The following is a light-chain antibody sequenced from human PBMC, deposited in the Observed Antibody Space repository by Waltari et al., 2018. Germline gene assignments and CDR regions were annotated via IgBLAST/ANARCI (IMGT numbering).Light chain of an antibody. Sequence: SVLTQPPSASGTPGQTVTIPCSGSSSHIGGNLVSWYLQLPGMAPQLLIYKNNQRPSGVPDRFSGSKSGTSASLAISGLRSDDEAEYYCAAWDDNLTGPLFGGGTKVTVL. CDR1: SSHIGGNL. V-gene: IGLV1-47*01. CDR3: AAWDDNLTGPL. CDR2: KNN. J-gene: IGLJ3*02.